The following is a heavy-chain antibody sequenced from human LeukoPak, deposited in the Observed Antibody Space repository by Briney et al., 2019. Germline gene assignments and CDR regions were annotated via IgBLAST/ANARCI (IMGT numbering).Heavy chain of an antibody. J-gene: IGHJ4*02. CDR1: GYTFTSNY. V-gene: IGHV1-46*01. D-gene: IGHD3-9*01. CDR2: ISPSGGST. CDR3: ARGSRYHDWLSPLDS. Sequence: GASVKVSCKAFGYTFTSNYMHWVRQAPGQGPEWMGVISPSGGSTTYAQKFQGRVTLTRDTSISTAYMALSRLRSEDTAVFYCARGSRYHDWLSPLDSWGQGTLVTVSS.